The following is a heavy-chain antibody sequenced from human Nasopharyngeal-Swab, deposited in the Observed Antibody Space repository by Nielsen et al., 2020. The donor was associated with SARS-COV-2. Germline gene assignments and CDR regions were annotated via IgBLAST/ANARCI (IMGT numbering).Heavy chain of an antibody. Sequence: SVKVSCKASGYTFTGYYMHWVRQAPGQGLEWMGGIIPIFGTANYAQKFQGRVTITADKSTSTAYMELSSLRSEDTAVYYCARGDFEVEQQLANYYYYYGMDVWGQGTTVTVSS. CDR1: GYTFTGYY. J-gene: IGHJ6*02. CDR2: IIPIFGTA. CDR3: ARGDFEVEQQLANYYYYYGMDV. D-gene: IGHD6-13*01. V-gene: IGHV1-69*06.